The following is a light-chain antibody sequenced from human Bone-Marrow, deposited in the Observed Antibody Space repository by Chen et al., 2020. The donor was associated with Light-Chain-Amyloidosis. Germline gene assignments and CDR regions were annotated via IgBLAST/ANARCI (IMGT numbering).Light chain of an antibody. CDR2: DAS. J-gene: IGKJ1*01. V-gene: IGKV1-5*01. CDR3: LQYHSYSWT. CDR1: QTINNW. Sequence: DIQMTQSPSTLSASVGDRVTITCRASQTINNWLAWYQQEPGKAPKLLIFDASSLESGVPSRFSGSGSGTQFTLTISSLQPDDFATYHCLQYHSYSWTFGQGTKVEIK.